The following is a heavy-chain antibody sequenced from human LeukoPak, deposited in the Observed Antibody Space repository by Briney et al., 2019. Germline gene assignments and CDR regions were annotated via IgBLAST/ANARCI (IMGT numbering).Heavy chain of an antibody. CDR2: INHSGST. V-gene: IGHV4-34*01. CDR3: ARGLPLRYYYGSGSYRGYYYGMDV. Sequence: SETLSLTCAVYGGSFSGYYWGWIRQPPGKGLEWIGEINHSGSTNYNPSLKSRVTISVDTSKNQFSLKLSSVTAADTAVYYCARGLPLRYYYGSGSYRGYYYGMDVWGQGTTVTVSS. D-gene: IGHD3-10*01. J-gene: IGHJ6*02. CDR1: GGSFSGYY.